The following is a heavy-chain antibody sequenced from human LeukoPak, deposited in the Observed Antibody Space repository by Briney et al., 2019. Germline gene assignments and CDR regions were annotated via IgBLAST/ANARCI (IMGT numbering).Heavy chain of an antibody. CDR2: INHSGST. CDR3: ARDLTTRGKWFDP. Sequence: SETLSLTCAVYGGSFSGYYWSWIRQPPGKGLEWIGEINHSGSTNYNLSLKSRVTISVDTSKNQFSLKLSSVTAADTAVYHCARDLTTRGKWFDPWGQGTLVTVSS. V-gene: IGHV4-34*01. D-gene: IGHD4-11*01. J-gene: IGHJ5*02. CDR1: GGSFSGYY.